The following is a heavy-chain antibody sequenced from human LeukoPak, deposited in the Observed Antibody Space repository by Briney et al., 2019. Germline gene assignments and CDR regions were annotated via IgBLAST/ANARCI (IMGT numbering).Heavy chain of an antibody. CDR2: ISGSGGST. J-gene: IGHJ4*02. CDR1: GFTFSSYA. V-gene: IGHV3-23*01. D-gene: IGHD6-13*01. CDR3: AKDSGSWGGFDY. Sequence: HPGGSLRLSCAASGFTFSSYAMSWVRQAPGKGLEWVSAISGSGGSTYYADSVKGRFTISRDNSKNTLYLQMNSLRAEDTAVYYCAKDSGSWGGFDYWGQGTLVTVSS.